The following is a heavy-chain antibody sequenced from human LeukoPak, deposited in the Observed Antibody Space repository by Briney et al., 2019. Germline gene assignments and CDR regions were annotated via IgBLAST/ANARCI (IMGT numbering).Heavy chain of an antibody. V-gene: IGHV3-15*01. CDR2: IKSKTDGGTT. CDR3: ARVYLERLTAGYFDH. D-gene: IGHD2-8*01. Sequence: GGSLRLSCAASGFTFSNAWMSWVRQAPGKGLEWIGRIKSKTDGGTTDYATPVKGRFAISRDDSENTLYLQMNSLRDEDSAAYYCARVYLERLTAGYFDHWGQGTWVTVSP. J-gene: IGHJ4*02. CDR1: GFTFSNAW.